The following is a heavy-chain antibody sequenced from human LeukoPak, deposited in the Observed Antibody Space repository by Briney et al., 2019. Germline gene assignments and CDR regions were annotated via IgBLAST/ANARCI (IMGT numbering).Heavy chain of an antibody. CDR3: AKEVDFWSGYVDY. J-gene: IGHJ4*02. CDR1: GFTFSSYA. Sequence: GGSLRLSCAASGFTFSSYAMSWVRQAPGKGLEWVSGISDSGDSTYYADSVKGRFTISRDNSKNTLFLQMNSLRAEDTAVYYCAKEVDFWSGYVDYWGQGTLVTVSS. CDR2: ISDSGDST. V-gene: IGHV3-23*01. D-gene: IGHD3-3*01.